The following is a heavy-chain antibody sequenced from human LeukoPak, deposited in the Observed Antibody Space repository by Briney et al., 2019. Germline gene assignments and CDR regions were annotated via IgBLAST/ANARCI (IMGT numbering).Heavy chain of an antibody. J-gene: IGHJ4*02. D-gene: IGHD1-14*01. CDR1: GGSFSGYY. V-gene: IGHV4-34*01. CDR3: ARGTSEIGDHNPIDY. Sequence: PSETLSLTCAVYGGSFSGYYWSWIRQPPGKGLEWIGEINHSGSTNYNPSLKSRVTISVDTSKNQFSLKLSSVTAADTAVYYCARGTSEIGDHNPIDYWGQGTLVTVSS. CDR2: INHSGST.